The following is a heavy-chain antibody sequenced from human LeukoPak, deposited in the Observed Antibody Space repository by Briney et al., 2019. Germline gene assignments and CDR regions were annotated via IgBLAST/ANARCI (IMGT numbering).Heavy chain of an antibody. CDR3: ARDRPRTHPYYYGMDV. CDR1: GYTFTSYG. J-gene: IGHJ6*02. Sequence: GASVKVSCKASGYTFTSYGISWVRQAPGQGLEWMGWISAYNGNTNYAQKLQGRVTMTTDTSTSTAYMELRSLRSDDTAVYYCARDRPRTHPYYYGMDVWGQGTKVTVSS. CDR2: ISAYNGNT. V-gene: IGHV1-18*01.